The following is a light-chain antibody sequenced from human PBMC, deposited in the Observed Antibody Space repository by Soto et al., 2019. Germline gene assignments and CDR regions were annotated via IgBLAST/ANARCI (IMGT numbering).Light chain of an antibody. Sequence: QSVLTQPPSASGSPGQSVTISCTGTSSDVGRYNYVSWYQQHPGKAPKVMIYEVNKRPSGVPDRFSGSKSGNTASLTVSGLQADDEADYYCSSYAGSNNLYVFGTGTKVTV. V-gene: IGLV2-8*01. CDR2: EVN. CDR3: SSYAGSNNLYV. CDR1: SSDVGRYNY. J-gene: IGLJ1*01.